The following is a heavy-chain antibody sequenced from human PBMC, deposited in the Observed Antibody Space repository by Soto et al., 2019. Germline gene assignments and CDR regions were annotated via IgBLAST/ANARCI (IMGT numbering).Heavy chain of an antibody. V-gene: IGHV3-30-3*01. D-gene: IGHD4-17*01. CDR2: ISHDGSNK. CDR1: GLTFSSSA. Sequence: QVQLVESGGGVVQPGRSLRLSCAASGLTFSSSAMHWVRQAPGKGLEWVAIISHDGSNKYYADSVKGRFTISRDNSKNTLYLQMNSLRAEDTAVYYCARGPVTTVLFDYWGQGTLVTVSS. CDR3: ARGPVTTVLFDY. J-gene: IGHJ4*02.